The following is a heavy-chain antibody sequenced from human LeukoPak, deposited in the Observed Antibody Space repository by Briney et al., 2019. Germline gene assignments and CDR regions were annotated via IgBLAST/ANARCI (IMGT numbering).Heavy chain of an antibody. CDR3: ARVLRFLEWYDAFDI. V-gene: IGHV1-18*01. Sequence: ASVKVSCKASGYTFTSYGISCVRQAPGQGLEWMGWISAYNGNTNYAQKLQGRVTMTTDTSTSTAYMELRSLRSDDTAVYYCARVLRFLEWYDAFDIWGQGTMVTVSS. D-gene: IGHD3-3*01. CDR1: GYTFTSYG. CDR2: ISAYNGNT. J-gene: IGHJ3*02.